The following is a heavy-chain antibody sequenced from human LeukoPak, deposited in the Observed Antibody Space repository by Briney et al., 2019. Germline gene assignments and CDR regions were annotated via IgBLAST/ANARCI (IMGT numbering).Heavy chain of an antibody. V-gene: IGHV3-74*01. CDR2: INSDGSIT. D-gene: IGHD3-16*01. J-gene: IGHJ4*02. CDR1: GFTFSIYW. CDR3: TRVLGD. Sequence: GGSLRLSCAVSGFTFSIYWMHWVRQVPGKGLEWVSRINSDGSITTYADSVKGRFTISRDNAKSTLYLQMNSLRAEDTAVYYCTRVLGDWGQGTLVTVSS.